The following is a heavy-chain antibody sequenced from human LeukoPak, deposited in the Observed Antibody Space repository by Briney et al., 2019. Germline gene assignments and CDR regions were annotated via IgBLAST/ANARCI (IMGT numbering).Heavy chain of an antibody. Sequence: SETLSLTCTASGGSISNNYWSWFRQPPGKGLEWIGYIYYSGSTNYNPSLKSRVTISVDTSKGQFSLKLSSVTAADTAVYYCASHKGFWGQGTLVTVSS. CDR2: IYYSGST. CDR3: ASHKGF. CDR1: GGSISNNY. J-gene: IGHJ4*02. V-gene: IGHV4-59*01.